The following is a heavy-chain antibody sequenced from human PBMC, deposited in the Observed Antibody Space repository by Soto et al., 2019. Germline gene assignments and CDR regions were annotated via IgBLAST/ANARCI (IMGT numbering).Heavy chain of an antibody. V-gene: IGHV4-4*07. Sequence: PSETLSLTCSVSGDSISTSYWSWIRQPAEKRPEWIGRIHSNGNSHYNPSLRRRVSMSMDTSKKEIYLELTSVTAADTAVYYCVRDFCSGGSCFLEPPRDAFDIWGQGTVVTVSS. CDR2: IHSNGNS. J-gene: IGHJ3*02. D-gene: IGHD2-15*01. CDR3: VRDFCSGGSCFLEPPRDAFDI. CDR1: GDSISTSY.